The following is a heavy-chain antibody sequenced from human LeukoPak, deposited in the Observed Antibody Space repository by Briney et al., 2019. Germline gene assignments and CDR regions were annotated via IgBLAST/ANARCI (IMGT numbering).Heavy chain of an antibody. CDR1: GFTFSSYD. CDR3: AKVGQNYDILTYYFDY. D-gene: IGHD3-9*01. CDR2: ISGSGGST. Sequence: GGSLRLSCAVSGFTFSSYDMSWVRQAPGKGLEWVSGISGSGGSTYYADSVKGRFTISRDTSKNALYLQMNSLRVEDTAVYYCAKVGQNYDILTYYFDYWGQGTLVTVSS. J-gene: IGHJ4*02. V-gene: IGHV3-23*01.